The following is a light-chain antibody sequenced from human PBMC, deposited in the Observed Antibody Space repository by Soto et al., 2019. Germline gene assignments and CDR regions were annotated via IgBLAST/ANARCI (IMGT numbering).Light chain of an antibody. CDR2: GVS. Sequence: QSVLTQPASLSGSPGQSISISCTGTSSDVGGYNYVSWYQQHPGKVPKLMIYGVSNRPSGVSNRFSGSKSGNTASLTISGLQAEDEADYYCNSYTSSSTVVFGGGTKLTVL. J-gene: IGLJ2*01. V-gene: IGLV2-14*03. CDR1: SSDVGGYNY. CDR3: NSYTSSSTVV.